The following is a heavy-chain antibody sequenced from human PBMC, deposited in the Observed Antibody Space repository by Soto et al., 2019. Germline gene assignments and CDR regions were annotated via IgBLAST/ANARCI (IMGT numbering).Heavy chain of an antibody. Sequence: EVQLVESGGDLGQSGGSLRLSCAASGFTFSSFWMHWVRQAPGEGLVWVSRINGDGSGTNYADFVEGRFTISRHNAKNRLYLQMSSLRAEDTAVYYCIGDYGEPGSTNAFDIWGQGTVFTVSS. CDR2: INGDGSGT. D-gene: IGHD3-10*01. V-gene: IGHV3-74*01. CDR1: GFTFSSFW. J-gene: IGHJ3*02. CDR3: IGDYGEPGSTNAFDI.